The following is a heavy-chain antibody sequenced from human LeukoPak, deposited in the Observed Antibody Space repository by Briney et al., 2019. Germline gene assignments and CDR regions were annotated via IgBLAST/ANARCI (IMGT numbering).Heavy chain of an antibody. J-gene: IGHJ5*02. CDR2: IIPIFGTA. D-gene: IGHD6-19*01. Sequence: SVKVSCKASGGTFSSYAISWVRQAPGQGLEWMGGIIPIFGTANYAQKFQGRVTITADESTSTAYMELSSLRSEDTAVYYCASSGGWYNWFDPWGQGTLITVSS. V-gene: IGHV1-69*01. CDR1: GGTFSSYA. CDR3: ASSGGWYNWFDP.